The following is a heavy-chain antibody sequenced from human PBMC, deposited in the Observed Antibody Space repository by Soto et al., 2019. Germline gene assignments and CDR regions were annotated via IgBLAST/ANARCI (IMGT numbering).Heavy chain of an antibody. CDR2: INHSGST. V-gene: IGHV4-34*01. CDR1: GGSFSGYY. Sequence: PSETLSLTCAVYGGSFSGYYWSWIRQPPGKGLEWIGEINHSGSTNYNPSLKSRVTISVDTSKNQFSLKLSSVTAADTAVYYCARGRGGYYGSGSYYDAFDIWGQGTMVTVSS. CDR3: ARGRGGYYGSGSYYDAFDI. J-gene: IGHJ3*02. D-gene: IGHD3-10*01.